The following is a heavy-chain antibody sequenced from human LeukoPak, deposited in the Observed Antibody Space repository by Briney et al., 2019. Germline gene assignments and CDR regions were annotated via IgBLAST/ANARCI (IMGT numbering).Heavy chain of an antibody. V-gene: IGHV1-46*01. CDR3: ARGVTMVRGVIISPWFDP. D-gene: IGHD3-10*01. J-gene: IGHJ5*02. Sequence: ASVKVSCKASGYTFTSYYMHWVRQAPGQGLEWMGIINPSGGSTSYAQKFQGRVTMTRDTSTSTVYMELSSLRSEDTAVYYRARGVTMVRGVIISPWFDPWGQGTLVTVSS. CDR2: INPSGGST. CDR1: GYTFTSYY.